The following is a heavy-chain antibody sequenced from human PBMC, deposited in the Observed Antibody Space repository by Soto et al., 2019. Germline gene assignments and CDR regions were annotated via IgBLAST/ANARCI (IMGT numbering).Heavy chain of an antibody. D-gene: IGHD5-18*01. J-gene: IGHJ6*02. Sequence: QVQLVQSGAEVKKPGASVKVSCKASGYTFTSYGISWVRQAPGQGREWMGWISAYNGNTNYAQKLQGRVTMTTDTSTSTAYMELRSLRSDDTAVYYCARATGYSYCYPPYYYYYGMDVWGQGTTVTVSS. CDR3: ARATGYSYCYPPYYYYYGMDV. V-gene: IGHV1-18*01. CDR2: ISAYNGNT. CDR1: GYTFTSYG.